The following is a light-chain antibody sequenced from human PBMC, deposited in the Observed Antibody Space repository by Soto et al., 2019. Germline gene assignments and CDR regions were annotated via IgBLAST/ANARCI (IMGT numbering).Light chain of an antibody. V-gene: IGLV3-21*02. CDR3: QVWGNTIDNPVI. J-gene: IGLJ2*01. Sequence: SYELTQAPAVSVAPGQTARITCGANNIGNKFVHWYQRKPGQAPVVVFSDDWGRPSGIPERISGSKSGDTATLTISRVEAGDEADYYCQVWGNTIDNPVILGGGTQLTVL. CDR2: DDW. CDR1: NIGNKF.